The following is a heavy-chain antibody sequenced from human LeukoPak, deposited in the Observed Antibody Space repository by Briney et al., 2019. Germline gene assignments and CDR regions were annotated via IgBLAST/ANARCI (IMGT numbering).Heavy chain of an antibody. Sequence: GGSLRLSCAASGFTLSNACMNWVRQAPGKGLEWVANIKQDGSEKYYVDSVKGRFTISRDNAKNSLYLQMNSLSAEDTAVYYCARGEGDGYNSYWGQGTLVTVSS. CDR1: GFTLSNAC. CDR2: IKQDGSEK. D-gene: IGHD5-24*01. J-gene: IGHJ4*02. CDR3: ARGEGDGYNSY. V-gene: IGHV3-7*01.